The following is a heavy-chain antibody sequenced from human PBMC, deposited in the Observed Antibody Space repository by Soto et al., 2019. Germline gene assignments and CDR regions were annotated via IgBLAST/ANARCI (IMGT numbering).Heavy chain of an antibody. CDR1: GFSFSTYG. Sequence: DVQLLESGGGWAQRGGSLRLSCAASGFSFSTYGMTWDRQAPGKGLEWVSYGGSGGSTYYAYSVKGRFTISRDNSKNTLYLQMNSLRAEDTAVYYCVKFRGRAYHYYYMDVWGNGTTVTVSS. CDR3: VKFRGRAYHYYYMDV. CDR2: YGGSGGST. D-gene: IGHD3-16*01. V-gene: IGHV3-23*01. J-gene: IGHJ6*03.